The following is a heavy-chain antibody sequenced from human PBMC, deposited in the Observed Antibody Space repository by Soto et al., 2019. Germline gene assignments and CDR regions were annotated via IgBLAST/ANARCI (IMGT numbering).Heavy chain of an antibody. CDR3: AKIGYGDYPLRDY. CDR1: GFPFSSYA. D-gene: IGHD4-17*01. J-gene: IGHJ4*02. V-gene: IGHV3-23*01. CDR2: ISGSGAST. Sequence: GGSLRLSCAASGFPFSSYAMSWVRQAPGKGLEWVSAISGSGASTYYADSVKGRFTISRDNSKDTLYLQMNSLRAEDTAVYDCAKIGYGDYPLRDYWGQGTLVTVSS.